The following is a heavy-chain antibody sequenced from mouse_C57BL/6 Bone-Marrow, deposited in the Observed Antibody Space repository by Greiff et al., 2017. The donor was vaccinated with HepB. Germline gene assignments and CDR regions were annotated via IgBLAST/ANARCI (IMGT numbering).Heavy chain of an antibody. Sequence: QVQLQQPGAELVRPGTSVKLSCKASGYTFTSYGMHWVKQRPGQGLEWIGVIDPSDSYTNYNQKFKGKATLTVDTSSSTAYMQLSSLTSEDSAVYYSARALGYYGSSGYYFDYWGQGTTLTVSA. CDR1: GYTFTSYG. CDR3: ARALGYYGSSGYYFDY. V-gene: IGHV1-59*01. D-gene: IGHD1-1*01. CDR2: IDPSDSYT. J-gene: IGHJ2*01.